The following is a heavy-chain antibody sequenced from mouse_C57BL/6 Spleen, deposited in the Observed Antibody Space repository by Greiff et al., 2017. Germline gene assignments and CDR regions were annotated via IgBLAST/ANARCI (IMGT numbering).Heavy chain of an antibody. CDR3: AREGGYDGYDY. CDR1: GFTFSSYA. CDR2: ISDGGSYT. Sequence: EVKLVESGGGLVKPGGSLKLSCAASGFTFSSYAMSWVRQTPEKRLEWVATISDGGSYTYYPDNVKGRFTISRDNAKNNLYLQMSHLKSEDTAMYYCAREGGYDGYDYWGQGTTLTVSS. D-gene: IGHD2-2*01. J-gene: IGHJ2*01. V-gene: IGHV5-4*01.